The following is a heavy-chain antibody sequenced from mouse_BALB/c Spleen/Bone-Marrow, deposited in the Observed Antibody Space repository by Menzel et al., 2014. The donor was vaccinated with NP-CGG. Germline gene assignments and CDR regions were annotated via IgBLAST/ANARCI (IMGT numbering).Heavy chain of an antibody. CDR2: IDPSNSET. V-gene: IGHV1-74*01. Sequence: QVQLQQSGPELVRPGASVKMSCKASDYTFTSYWMHWVKQRPGQGFEWIGMIDPSNSETRLNQKFKVKATLNVDKSSNTAYMHLSSLTSEDSAVYYCARTFQPRRAMDYWGQGSSVTVSS. CDR3: ARTFQPRRAMDY. J-gene: IGHJ4*01. D-gene: IGHD6-1*01. CDR1: DYTFTSYW.